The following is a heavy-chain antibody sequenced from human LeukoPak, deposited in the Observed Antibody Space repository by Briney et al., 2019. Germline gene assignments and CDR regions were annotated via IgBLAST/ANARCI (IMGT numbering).Heavy chain of an antibody. D-gene: IGHD1-1*01. Sequence: GSSVKVSCKASGGTFSSYGISWVRQAPGQGLEWMGWISAYNGNTNYAQKLQGRVTMTTDTSTSTAYMELRSLRSDDTAVYYCACGYTDRSDYWGQGTLVTVSS. CDR3: ACGYTDRSDY. CDR1: GGTFSSYG. V-gene: IGHV1-18*01. CDR2: ISAYNGNT. J-gene: IGHJ4*02.